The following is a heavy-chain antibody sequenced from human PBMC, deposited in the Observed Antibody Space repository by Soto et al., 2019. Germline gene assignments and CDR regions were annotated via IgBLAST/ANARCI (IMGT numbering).Heavy chain of an antibody. CDR3: AIVRYGDDGVVYY. J-gene: IGHJ4*01. V-gene: IGHV3-23*01. CDR2: ITGSGGST. D-gene: IGHD4-17*01. Sequence: EVQLLESGGGLVQPGGSLRLSCAASGFTFSTYAMIWVRQAPGKGLEWVSVITGSGGSTYYADSVKGRFTISRDTSKNTLVLQMKSLRAEDKAVYYCAIVRYGDDGVVYYRGQGTIVTGS. CDR1: GFTFSTYA.